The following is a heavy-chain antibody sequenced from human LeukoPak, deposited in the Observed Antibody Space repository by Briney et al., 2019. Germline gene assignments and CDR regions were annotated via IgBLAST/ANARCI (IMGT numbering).Heavy chain of an antibody. CDR2: INHSGST. CDR3: AREKGYCSGGSCYGGTFDY. V-gene: IGHV4-34*01. D-gene: IGHD2-15*01. Sequence: SETLSLTCAVYGGSFSGYYWSWIRQPPGKGLEWIGEINHSGSTDYNPSLESRVTISVDTSKNQFSLKLSSVTAADTAVYYCAREKGYCSGGSCYGGTFDYWGQGTLVTVSS. J-gene: IGHJ4*02. CDR1: GGSFSGYY.